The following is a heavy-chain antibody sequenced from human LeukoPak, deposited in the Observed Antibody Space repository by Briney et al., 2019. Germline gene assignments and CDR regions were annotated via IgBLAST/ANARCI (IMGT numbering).Heavy chain of an antibody. V-gene: IGHV3-53*01. Sequence: GGSLRLSCAASGFTVSSNYMSWVRQAPGKGLEWVSVIYSGGNTYYADSVKGRFTISRDNSENTVYLQMNSLRAEDTAVYYCAKVPYTSFNYYFDYWGQGTLVTVSS. CDR3: AKVPYTSFNYYFDY. CDR1: GFTVSSNY. CDR2: IYSGGNT. D-gene: IGHD2/OR15-2a*01. J-gene: IGHJ4*02.